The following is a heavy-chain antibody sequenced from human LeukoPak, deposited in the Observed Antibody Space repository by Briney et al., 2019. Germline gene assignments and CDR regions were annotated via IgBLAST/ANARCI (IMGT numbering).Heavy chain of an antibody. D-gene: IGHD2-2*01. CDR2: IYTSGST. V-gene: IGHV4-4*09. CDR1: GGSISSYY. CDR3: ARWVVPAARFDY. Sequence: PSETLSLTCTVSGGSISSYYWSWIRQPPGKGLEWIGYIYTSGSTNYNPSLKSRVTISVDTSKNQFSLKLSSVTAADTAVYYCARWVVPAARFDYWGQGTLVTVPS. J-gene: IGHJ4*02.